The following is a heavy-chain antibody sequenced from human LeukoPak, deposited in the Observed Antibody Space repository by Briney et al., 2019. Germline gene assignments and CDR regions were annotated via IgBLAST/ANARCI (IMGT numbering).Heavy chain of an antibody. V-gene: IGHV3-23*01. J-gene: IGHJ4*02. Sequence: GGSLTLSCAAPGFTFSSYAMSWVRQAPGKGLEWVSGISGSGDNTYYADSVKGRFTISRDNSKNTLYVQVNSLGTEDTAAYYCAKGSYYDSSGSFYFDYWGQGTLVTVSS. CDR3: AKGSYYDSSGSFYFDY. CDR1: GFTFSSYA. CDR2: ISGSGDNT. D-gene: IGHD3-22*01.